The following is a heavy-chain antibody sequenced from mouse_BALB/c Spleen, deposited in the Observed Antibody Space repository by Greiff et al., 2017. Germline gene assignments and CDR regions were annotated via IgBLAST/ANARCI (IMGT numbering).Heavy chain of an antibody. CDR1: GFTFSSYG. D-gene: IGHD2-1*01. Sequence: EVQRVESGGDLVKPGGSLKLSCAASGFTFSSYGMSWVRQTPDKRLEWVATISSGGSYTYYPDSVKGRFTISRDNAKNTLYLQMSSLKSEDTAMYYCARPSPGNSYAMDYWGQGTSVTVSS. J-gene: IGHJ4*01. V-gene: IGHV5-6*01. CDR2: ISSGGSYT. CDR3: ARPSPGNSYAMDY.